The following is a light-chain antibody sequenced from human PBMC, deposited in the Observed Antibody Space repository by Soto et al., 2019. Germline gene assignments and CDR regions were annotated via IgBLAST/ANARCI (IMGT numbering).Light chain of an antibody. V-gene: IGLV2-14*01. Sequence: SVLTQPASVSGSPGQSITISCAGTSSDFGGYNYVSWYHQHPGKAPKLLIYEVSNRPSGVSNRFSGSKSGNTASLTISGLQAEDEADYYCSSYTSSSTLVFGTGTKVTVL. CDR2: EVS. CDR1: SSDFGGYNY. CDR3: SSYTSSSTLV. J-gene: IGLJ1*01.